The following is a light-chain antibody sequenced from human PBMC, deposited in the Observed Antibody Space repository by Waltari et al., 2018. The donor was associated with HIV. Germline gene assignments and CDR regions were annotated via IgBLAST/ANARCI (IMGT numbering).Light chain of an antibody. J-gene: IGKJ1*01. CDR1: QHIGVN. V-gene: IGKV1-39*01. CDR3: RQSDSLPYT. Sequence: DIQMTQSPSSLSASVADTVTINCRASQHIGVNVNWYQYKIGKAPRRLIAATSNLQSGVPSRFSGSAFGTRFSLTVSGPQADDFAQYFCRQSDSLPYTFGQGTRVE. CDR2: ATS.